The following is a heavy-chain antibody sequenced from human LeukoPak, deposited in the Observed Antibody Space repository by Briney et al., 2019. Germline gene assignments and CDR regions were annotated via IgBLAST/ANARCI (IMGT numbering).Heavy chain of an antibody. J-gene: IGHJ5*02. D-gene: IGHD3-10*01. CDR1: GFTFSNAW. CDR3: TRHGFRGELLWFGQYNWFDP. Sequence: PGGSLRLSCAASGFTFSNAWMSWVRQAPGKGLEWVGRIKSKTDGGTTDYAAPVKGRFTISRDDSKNTLYLQMNSLKTEDTAVYYCTRHGFRGELLWFGQYNWFDPWGQGTLVTVSS. V-gene: IGHV3-15*01. CDR2: IKSKTDGGTT.